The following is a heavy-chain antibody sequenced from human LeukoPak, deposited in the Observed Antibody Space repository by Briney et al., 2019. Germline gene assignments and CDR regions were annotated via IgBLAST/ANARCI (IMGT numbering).Heavy chain of an antibody. CDR1: GGSISSSSYY. D-gene: IGHD4-17*01. V-gene: IGHV4-39*01. J-gene: IGHJ4*02. CDR2: IYYSGST. Sequence: SETLSLTCTVSGGSISSSSYYWGWLRQPPGKGPEWIGSIYYSGSTYYNPSLKSRVTISVDTTKNQFSLKLSSVTAADTAVYYCARQTTVTTHLLFDYWGQGTLVTVSS. CDR3: ARQTTVTTHLLFDY.